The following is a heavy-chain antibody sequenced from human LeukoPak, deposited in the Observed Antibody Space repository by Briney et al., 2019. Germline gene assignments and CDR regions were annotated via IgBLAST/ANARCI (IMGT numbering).Heavy chain of an antibody. CDR3: AREIVGAIKSYFDY. CDR1: GFTFSNYW. CDR2: IRQDGGLK. V-gene: IGHV3-7*01. J-gene: IGHJ4*02. D-gene: IGHD1-26*01. Sequence: SGGSLRLSCTASGFTFSNYWMSWVRQAPGKGLEWVANIRQDGGLKHCVDSVKGRFTISRDNAENSLYLQMNSLRAEDTAVYYCAREIVGAIKSYFDYWGQGTLVIASS.